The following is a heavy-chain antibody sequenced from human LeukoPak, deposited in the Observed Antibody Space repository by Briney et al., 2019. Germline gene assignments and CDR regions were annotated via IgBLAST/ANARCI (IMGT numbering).Heavy chain of an antibody. CDR2: INPICGSP. J-gene: IGHJ3*02. D-gene: IGHD2-21*02. Sequence: ASVNVSCKASGYTLPRYYMHWVRQAPGRGGEWMRIINPICGSPSYAQKLRDRVTMTGDASTRTVYMELSSLRSEDTAVYYCARGAWLYCDGDCSAFDIWGQGKMVTVSS. CDR3: ARGAWLYCDGDCSAFDI. V-gene: IGHV1-46*01. CDR1: GYTLPRYY.